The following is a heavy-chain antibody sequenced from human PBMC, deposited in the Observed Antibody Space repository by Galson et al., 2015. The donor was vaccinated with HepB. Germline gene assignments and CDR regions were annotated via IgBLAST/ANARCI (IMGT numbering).Heavy chain of an antibody. CDR2: IKSINDGGTT. CDR1: GFTFSGYA. J-gene: IGHJ4*02. CDR3: VIDLSTTVIINSNFHS. D-gene: IGHD3-9*01. Sequence: SLRLSCAASGFTFSGYAMHWVRQAPGQGLEWVGRIKSINDGGTTDYAPPVKGRFTISRDDSKNTLYLQMNSLKTEDAAVYYCVIDLSTTVIINSNFHSWGQGTLVTVSS. V-gene: IGHV3-15*07.